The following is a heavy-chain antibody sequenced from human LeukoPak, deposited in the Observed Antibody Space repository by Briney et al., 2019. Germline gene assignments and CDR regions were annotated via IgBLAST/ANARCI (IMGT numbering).Heavy chain of an antibody. Sequence: SETLSLTCTVSGDSITGYYWSWIRQPAGKGLEWIGRIHTSGSTNYNPSLKSRVTMSVDTSKNQFSLKLSSVTAADTAVYYCARGSYYYYYDSSGYEGTGFDYWGQGTLVTVSS. CDR1: GDSITGYY. J-gene: IGHJ4*02. CDR3: ARGSYYYYYDSSGYEGTGFDY. D-gene: IGHD3-22*01. CDR2: IHTSGST. V-gene: IGHV4-4*07.